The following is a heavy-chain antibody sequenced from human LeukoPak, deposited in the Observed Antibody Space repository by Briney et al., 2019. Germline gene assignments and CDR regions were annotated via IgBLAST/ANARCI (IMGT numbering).Heavy chain of an antibody. J-gene: IGHJ3*02. CDR2: ISSSSSYI. V-gene: IGHV3-21*01. CDR3: ARDSCSSTSCYRLGDAFDI. Sequence: GGSLRLSCAASGFTVSSNYMSWVRQAPGKGLEWVSSISSSSSYIYYADSVKGRFTISRDNAKNSLYLQMNSLRAEDTAVYYCARDSCSSTSCYRLGDAFDIWGQGTMVTVSS. D-gene: IGHD2-2*01. CDR1: GFTVSSNY.